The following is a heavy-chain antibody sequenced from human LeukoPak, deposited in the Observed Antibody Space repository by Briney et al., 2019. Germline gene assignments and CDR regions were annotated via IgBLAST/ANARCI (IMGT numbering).Heavy chain of an antibody. D-gene: IGHD6-19*01. CDR3: ARVRTGWYYFDY. CDR1: GGSISSGDSY. V-gene: IGHV4-39*07. CDR2: MYHSGSS. Sequence: SETLSLTCTVSGGSISSGDSYWGWIRQPPGKGLEWMGSMYHSGSSYYNPSLKSRVTISVDTSKNQFSLKLSSVTAADTAVYYCARVRTGWYYFDYWGQGTLVTVSS. J-gene: IGHJ4*02.